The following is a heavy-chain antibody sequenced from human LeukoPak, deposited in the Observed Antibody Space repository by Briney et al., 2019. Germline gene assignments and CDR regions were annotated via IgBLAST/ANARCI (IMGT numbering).Heavy chain of an antibody. D-gene: IGHD6-19*01. CDR1: GFTFSSYA. CDR2: NSGSGGST. J-gene: IGHJ4*02. Sequence: PGASLRLSCAASGFTFSSYAMSWVRKAPGKGLEWVSRNSGSGGSTYYADSVKGRFTISRDNSKNTLYMQMNSLRAEDTAVYYCAKGNSGWYDYWGQGTLVTVSS. CDR3: AKGNSGWYDY. V-gene: IGHV3-23*01.